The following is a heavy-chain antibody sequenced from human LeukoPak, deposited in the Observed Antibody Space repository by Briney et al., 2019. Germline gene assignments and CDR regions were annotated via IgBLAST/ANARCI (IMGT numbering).Heavy chain of an antibody. J-gene: IGHJ6*03. D-gene: IGHD3-16*02. CDR2: IRGDNRNT. Sequence: ASVKVSCKASGYVFTNYGLFWVRQAPGQGLEWMGWIRGDNRNTKYAEKFQGRVTMTTDTDTSTTTAYMVLRSLRSDDTAVYYCARYRLPDYYYYYFMDVWGSGTTVTVSS. CDR1: GYVFTNYG. CDR3: ARYRLPDYYYYYFMDV. V-gene: IGHV1-18*01.